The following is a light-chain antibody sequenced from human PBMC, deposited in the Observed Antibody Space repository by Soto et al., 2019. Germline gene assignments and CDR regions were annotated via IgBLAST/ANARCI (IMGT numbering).Light chain of an antibody. CDR1: TSNIGSNT. Sequence: QLVLTQSPSASGTPGQRVTISCSGSTSNIGSNTVNWYQHLPGTAPKLLIYSNNQRPSGVPDRFSGSKSGTSASLAISGLQSEDEADYYCAAWDDSLNGVVFGGGTKVTVL. CDR2: SNN. CDR3: AAWDDSLNGVV. J-gene: IGLJ2*01. V-gene: IGLV1-44*01.